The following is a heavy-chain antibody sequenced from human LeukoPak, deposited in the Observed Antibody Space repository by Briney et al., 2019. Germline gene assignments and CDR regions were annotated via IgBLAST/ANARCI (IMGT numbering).Heavy chain of an antibody. CDR2: IYWDDDK. D-gene: IGHD5-18*01. J-gene: IGHJ4*02. Sequence: SGPTLVKPTQTLTLTCTFSGFSLSTSGVGVGWIRQPPGKALEWLALIYWDDDKRYSPSLKSRLTITKDTSKNQVVLTMTNMDPLYARTAYCAHSREHLWLRWRYYFGYWGQGTLVTVSS. V-gene: IGHV2-5*02. CDR1: GFSLSTSGVG. CDR3: AHSREHLWLRWRYYFGY.